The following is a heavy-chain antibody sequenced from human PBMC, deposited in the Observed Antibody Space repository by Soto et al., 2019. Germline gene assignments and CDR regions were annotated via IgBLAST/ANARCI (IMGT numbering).Heavy chain of an antibody. CDR3: ARQRTSVVTQAYFDV. CDR2: IYYSGST. D-gene: IGHD2-21*02. CDR1: GDSISSRSYY. Sequence: PSETLSLTCTVTGDSISSRSYYWGWIRQPPGKGLEWIGSIYYSGSTYNNPSLRSRVPMSIDTSKDQFSLKLKSVTAADTALYFCARQRTSVVTQAYFDVWGPGXLVTVYS. J-gene: IGHJ4*02. V-gene: IGHV4-39*01.